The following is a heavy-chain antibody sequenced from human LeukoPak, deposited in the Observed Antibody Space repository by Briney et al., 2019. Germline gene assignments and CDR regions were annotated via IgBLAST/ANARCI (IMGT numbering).Heavy chain of an antibody. D-gene: IGHD4-11*01. CDR2: IYSGGST. CDR1: GFTVSSNY. CDR3: ARTPSYSKTDV. Sequence: PGGSLRLSCAASGFTVSSNYMSWVRQAPGKGLEWVSVIYSGGSTYYADSVKGRFTISRDNAKNSLYLQMSNLRAEDTAVYYCARTPSYSKTDVWGQGTTVSVSS. J-gene: IGHJ6*02. V-gene: IGHV3-53*01.